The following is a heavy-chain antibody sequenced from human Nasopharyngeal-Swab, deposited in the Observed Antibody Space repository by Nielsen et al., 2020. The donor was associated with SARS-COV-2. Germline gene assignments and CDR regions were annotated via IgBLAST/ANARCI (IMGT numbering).Heavy chain of an antibody. J-gene: IGHJ6*02. CDR3: ARRKEILWLGSQRHGMDV. D-gene: IGHD3-10*01. CDR2: ISYEGSIK. V-gene: IGHV3-30*03. Sequence: GGSLRLSCTASGFSFNNYGMHWVRQAPGKGLEWVAIISYEGSIKRYADYVEGRFTISRDASKNTLYLQMNSLRPEDTAVYYCARRKEILWLGSQRHGMDVWGQGTTVTVSS. CDR1: GFSFNNYG.